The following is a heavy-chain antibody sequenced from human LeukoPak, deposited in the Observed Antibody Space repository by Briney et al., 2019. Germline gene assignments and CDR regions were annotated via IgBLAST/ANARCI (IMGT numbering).Heavy chain of an antibody. V-gene: IGHV3-30*18. D-gene: IGHD2-2*01. CDR1: GFTFSGFG. CDR2: ISFDGSKK. Sequence: GGSLRLSCAASGFTFSGFGIHWVRQAPGKGLEWVAVISFDGSKKYYADSVKGRFIISRDNSKNTLDLQMNSLRAEDTAVYYCAKGGVPVVSPAVNWGQGTLVTVSS. CDR3: AKGGVPVVSPAVN. J-gene: IGHJ4*02.